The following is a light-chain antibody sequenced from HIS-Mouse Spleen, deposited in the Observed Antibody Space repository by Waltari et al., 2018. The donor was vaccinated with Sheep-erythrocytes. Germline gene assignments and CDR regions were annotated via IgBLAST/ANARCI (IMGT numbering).Light chain of an antibody. J-gene: IGLJ1*01. CDR1: SSDVGGYHY. Sequence: QSALTQPRSVSGSPGQSVTISCIGTSSDVGGYHYVSWYQQHPGKAPTLMIYDVSKRPSGVPDRFSGSKSGNTASLTISGLQAEDEADYYCCSYAGSYNHVFATGTKVTVL. CDR2: DVS. V-gene: IGLV2-11*01. CDR3: CSYAGSYNHV.